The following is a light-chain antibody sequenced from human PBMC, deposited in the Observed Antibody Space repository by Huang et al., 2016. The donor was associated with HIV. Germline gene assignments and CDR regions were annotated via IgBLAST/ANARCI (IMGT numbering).Light chain of an antibody. CDR3: QQRSNWS. CDR1: QSVSSY. CDR2: DAS. J-gene: IGKJ1*01. V-gene: IGKV3-11*01. Sequence: EIVLTQSPATLSLSPGERATLSCRASQSVSSYLAWYQQKPGQAPWLLIYDASNRATGIPARFSGSGSETDFTLTISSLEPEDFAVYYCQQRSNWSFGQGTKVEIK.